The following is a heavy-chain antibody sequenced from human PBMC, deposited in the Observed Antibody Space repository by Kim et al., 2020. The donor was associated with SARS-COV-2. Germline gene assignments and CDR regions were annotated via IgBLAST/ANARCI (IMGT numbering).Heavy chain of an antibody. CDR1: GYTFTSYA. CDR3: AREESAYYYGSGGQNWFDP. J-gene: IGHJ5*02. D-gene: IGHD3-10*01. Sequence: ASVKVSCKASGYTFTSYAMNWVRQAPGQGLEWMGWINTNTGNPTYAQGFTGRFVFSLDTSVSTAYLQISSLKAEDTAVYYCAREESAYYYGSGGQNWFDPSGQGTLVTVSS. V-gene: IGHV7-4-1*02. CDR2: INTNTGNP.